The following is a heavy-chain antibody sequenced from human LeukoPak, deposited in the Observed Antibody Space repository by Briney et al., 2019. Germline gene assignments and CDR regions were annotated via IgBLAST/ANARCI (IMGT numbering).Heavy chain of an antibody. V-gene: IGHV3-21*01. J-gene: IGHJ6*03. D-gene: IGHD3-9*01. CDR1: GITISRYW. Sequence: GGSLRLSCVGSGITISRYWMNWVRQAPGKGLEWVSSITSSGYIHYAQSLKGRFTISRDYAKNSLYLQMDSLRAEDTAVYYCVREAGDILTIAGAPDQFYYYMEVWGKGTSVTISS. CDR3: VREAGDILTIAGAPDQFYYYMEV. CDR2: ITSSGYI.